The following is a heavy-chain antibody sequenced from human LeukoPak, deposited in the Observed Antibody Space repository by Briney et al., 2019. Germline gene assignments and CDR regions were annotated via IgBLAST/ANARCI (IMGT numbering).Heavy chain of an antibody. D-gene: IGHD2-15*01. CDR3: TRVSGVVYYDFMDV. CDR2: ITSTGRPI. V-gene: IGHV3-48*01. J-gene: IGHJ6*03. CDR1: GFTFSNYA. Sequence: PGGSLRLSCAASGFTFSNYAMSWVRQAPGKGLEWISFITSTGRPIYYADSVKGRFTISRDNANNSVYLQMNSLRVEDTAVYYCTRVSGVVYYDFMDVWGKGTTVTISS.